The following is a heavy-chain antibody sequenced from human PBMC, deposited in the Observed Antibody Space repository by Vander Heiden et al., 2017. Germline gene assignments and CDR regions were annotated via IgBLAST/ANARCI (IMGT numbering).Heavy chain of an antibody. D-gene: IGHD1-26*01. Sequence: LLLQASCPVLLSPSATLSLPSTVSGGSSRSTSYYWGWIRESPGKGLEGIGSIYYTGYTYYNPSLKSRVTISVDTSKNQFSLKLTSVTAADTAVYYCARHMEGGSYFPWDQWGQGTLLTVSS. CDR2: IYYTGYT. J-gene: IGHJ4*02. V-gene: IGHV4-39*01. CDR1: GGSSRSTSYY. CDR3: ARHMEGGSYFPWDQ.